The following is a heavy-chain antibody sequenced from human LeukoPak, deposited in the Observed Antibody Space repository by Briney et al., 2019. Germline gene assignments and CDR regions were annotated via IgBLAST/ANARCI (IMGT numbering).Heavy chain of an antibody. CDR3: ARDPGFGGGTTLYYFDY. CDR2: ISSSSSYI. V-gene: IGHV3-21*01. J-gene: IGHJ4*02. D-gene: IGHD1-1*01. CDR1: GFTLSRYI. Sequence: PGGSLRLSCIASGFTLSRYIMNWVRQAPGKGLEWVSSISSSSSYIYYADSVKGRFTISRDNAKNSLYLQMNSLRAEDTAVYYCARDPGFGGGTTLYYFDYWGQGTLVTVSS.